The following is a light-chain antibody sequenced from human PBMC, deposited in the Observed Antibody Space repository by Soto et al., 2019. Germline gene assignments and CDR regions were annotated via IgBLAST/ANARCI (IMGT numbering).Light chain of an antibody. CDR3: QQYKNWPPYT. CDR2: GAS. V-gene: IGKV3-15*01. J-gene: IGKJ2*01. Sequence: EIVMTQSPATLSVSPGERATLSCRASQSVSSNLAWYLQKPGQAPRLLIYGASTRATGIPARFSGSGSGTEFTLTISSLQSEDFAVYYCQQYKNWPPYTFGQGTKLEIK. CDR1: QSVSSN.